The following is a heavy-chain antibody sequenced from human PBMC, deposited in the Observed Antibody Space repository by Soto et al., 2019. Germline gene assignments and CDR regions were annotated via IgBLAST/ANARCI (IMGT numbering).Heavy chain of an antibody. Sequence: EVQLVESGGVLVQPGGSLTLSCVASGFTFSSYWMHWVRQAPGKGLVWVSRTNSDGRSTDYAGSVKGRFTISRDNAKNTLYLQLNSLRVEDTAVYYCTRETSNWYFDFWGQGTLVTVSS. CDR3: TRETSNWYFDF. CDR2: TNSDGRST. CDR1: GFTFSSYW. J-gene: IGHJ4*02. D-gene: IGHD6-13*01. V-gene: IGHV3-74*01.